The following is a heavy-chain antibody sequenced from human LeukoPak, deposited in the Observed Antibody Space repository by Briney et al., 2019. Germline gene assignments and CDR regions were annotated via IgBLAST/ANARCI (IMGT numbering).Heavy chain of an antibody. CDR3: AKDGSLVEQQLVHRFGGMDV. V-gene: IGHV3-9*01. Sequence: PGGSLRLSCAASGFTFDDYAMHWVRQAPGKGLEWVSGISWNSSSIGYADSVKGRFTISRDNAKNSLYLQMNSLRAEDTALYYCAKDGSLVEQQLVHRFGGMDVWGQGTTVTVSS. D-gene: IGHD6-13*01. CDR1: GFTFDDYA. J-gene: IGHJ6*02. CDR2: ISWNSSSI.